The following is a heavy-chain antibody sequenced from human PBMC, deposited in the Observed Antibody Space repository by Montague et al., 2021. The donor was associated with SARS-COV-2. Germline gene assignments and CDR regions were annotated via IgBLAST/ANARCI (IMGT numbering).Heavy chain of an antibody. Sequence: SETLSLTCAVYGGSISGYYWSWIRQPPGRGLEWIGETNDSGRTNYNPSLRGRVTISVDTSKNQFSLRLSSVNAAETAVYYCARGYCGGSGCYYYYGIDDWGQGTTVTVSS. D-gene: IGHD2-21*01. V-gene: IGHV4-34*01. CDR1: GGSISGYY. CDR2: TNDSGRT. J-gene: IGHJ6*02. CDR3: ARGYCGGSGCYYYYGIDD.